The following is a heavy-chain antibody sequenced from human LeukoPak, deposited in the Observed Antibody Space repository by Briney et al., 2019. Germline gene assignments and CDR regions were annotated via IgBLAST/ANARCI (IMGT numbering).Heavy chain of an antibody. CDR2: IRHDGSTK. J-gene: IGHJ4*02. CDR1: GFTFSNYG. Sequence: GRSLRLSCAASGFTFSNYGVHWVRQAPGKGLEWVAVIRHDGSTKYYADSVKGRFTISRDNSKNTVYLEMNSLRAEDTAVYYCARAYSRESGYDFVFENWGQGTLVSVSS. V-gene: IGHV3-33*01. CDR3: ARAYSRESGYDFVFEN. D-gene: IGHD5-12*01.